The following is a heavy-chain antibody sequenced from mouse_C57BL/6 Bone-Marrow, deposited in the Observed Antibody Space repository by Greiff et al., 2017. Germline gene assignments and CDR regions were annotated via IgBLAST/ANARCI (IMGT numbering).Heavy chain of an antibody. Sequence: VQLKQSGAELVRPGASVKLSCTASGFNIKDSYMHWVKQRPEQGLEWIGRIDPEDGDTEYAPKFQGKATMTADTSSNTAYLQLSSLTSEDTAVYYCTLAYYSNQFAYWGQGTLVTVSA. D-gene: IGHD2-5*01. CDR1: GFNIKDSY. CDR3: TLAYYSNQFAY. CDR2: IDPEDGDT. J-gene: IGHJ3*01. V-gene: IGHV14-1*01.